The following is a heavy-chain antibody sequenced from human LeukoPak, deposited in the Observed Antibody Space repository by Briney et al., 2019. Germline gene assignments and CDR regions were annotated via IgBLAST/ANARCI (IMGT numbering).Heavy chain of an antibody. CDR3: ARDDCTGGGCLKY. D-gene: IGHD2-15*01. CDR2: IYYSGST. CDR1: GGSINSYY. Sequence: SETLSLTCTVSGGSINSYYWSWIRQPPGKGLEWIGYIYYSGSTNYNPSLKSRVTISADTSKNQFSLKLRSVTAADTAVYYCARDDCTGGGCLKYWGQGTLVTVSS. J-gene: IGHJ4*02. V-gene: IGHV4-59*01.